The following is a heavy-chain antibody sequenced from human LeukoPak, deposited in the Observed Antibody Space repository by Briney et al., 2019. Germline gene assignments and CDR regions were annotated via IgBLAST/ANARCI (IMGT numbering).Heavy chain of an antibody. V-gene: IGHV3-23*01. CDR2: ISRSGGST. Sequence: GGSLRLSCAASGFTFSSYAMSWVRQAPGKGLEWVSGISRSGGSTYYADSVKGRFTISRDNSKNTLYLQMNSLRVEDTAVYYCARGERPVDYYYYGMDVWGQGTTVTVSS. CDR3: ARGERPVDYYYYGMDV. J-gene: IGHJ6*02. CDR1: GFTFSSYA.